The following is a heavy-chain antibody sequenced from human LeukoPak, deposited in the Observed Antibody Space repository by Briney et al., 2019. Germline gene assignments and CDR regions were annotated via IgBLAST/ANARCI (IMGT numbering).Heavy chain of an antibody. J-gene: IGHJ6*03. Sequence: GGSLRLSCAAFGFIFDDYGMSWVRHAPGKGLEWVSGINWNGGSTVYADSVKGRFNISRDNAKNSVYLQMNSLRAEDTALYYCARVQLVDYYYYSYMDVWGKGTTVTVSS. CDR2: INWNGGST. V-gene: IGHV3-20*04. CDR3: ARVQLVDYYYYSYMDV. CDR1: GFIFDDYG. D-gene: IGHD6-6*01.